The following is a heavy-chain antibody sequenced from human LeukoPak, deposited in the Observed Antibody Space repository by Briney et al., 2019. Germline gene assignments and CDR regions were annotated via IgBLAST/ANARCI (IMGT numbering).Heavy chain of an antibody. CDR1: EFTFNNYW. CDR2: INTDGSST. V-gene: IGHV3-74*03. CDR3: ARSKDGAFDI. J-gene: IGHJ3*02. Sequence: GGSLRLSCVASEFTFNNYWMHWVRQAPGKGLVWVSRINTDGSSTTYVDSVKGRFTISRDNAKNTLHLQMSSLRAEDTALYYCARSKDGAFDIWGQGTMVTVSS.